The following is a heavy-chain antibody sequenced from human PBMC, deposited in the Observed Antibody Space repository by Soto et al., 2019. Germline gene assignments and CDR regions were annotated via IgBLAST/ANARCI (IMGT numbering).Heavy chain of an antibody. Sequence: QVHLQESGPGLVMPSETLSVTCTVSGGPITAGHWWSWVRQAPGKGLEWIGEIYPSGSTNYNPSLKSRVVISIDKSKGQLSLSLSSVTAADTAVYYCARERLVVVPPDFWAPPLDAFDTWGQGTLVTVAS. V-gene: IGHV4-4*02. CDR1: GGPITAGHW. J-gene: IGHJ3*02. CDR3: ARERLVVVPPDFWAPPLDAFDT. D-gene: IGHD2-2*01. CDR2: IYPSGST.